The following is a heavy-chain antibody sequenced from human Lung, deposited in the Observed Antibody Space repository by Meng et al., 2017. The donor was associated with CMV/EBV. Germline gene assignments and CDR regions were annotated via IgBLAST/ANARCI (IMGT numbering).Heavy chain of an antibody. CDR3: AREGYCSSTTCSSYYYYGMDV. Sequence: GESXKISCAASGFTVRNNYMSWVRQAPGKGLEWVSVIYSDGYTYYADSVKGRFTISRDNSKDTLYLQMNSLRAEDTAVYYCAREGYCSSTTCSSYYYYGMDVXGQGXTVTVSS. CDR2: IYSDGYT. V-gene: IGHV3-53*01. CDR1: GFTVRNNY. J-gene: IGHJ6*02. D-gene: IGHD2-2*01.